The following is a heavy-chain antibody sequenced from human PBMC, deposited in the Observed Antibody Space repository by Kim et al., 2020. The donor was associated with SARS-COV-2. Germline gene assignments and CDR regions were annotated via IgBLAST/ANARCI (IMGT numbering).Heavy chain of an antibody. CDR3: ARDPDV. CDR1: GGTFSNHT. V-gene: IGHV1-69*04. Sequence: SVKVSCKASGGTFSNHTISWVRQAPGQGLEWMGRIIPVLDIVNFAQQFQGRATITADKSTSTVYMEMTSLTSQDTAVYYCARDPDVWGQGTTVTVS. J-gene: IGHJ6*02. CDR2: IIPVLDIV.